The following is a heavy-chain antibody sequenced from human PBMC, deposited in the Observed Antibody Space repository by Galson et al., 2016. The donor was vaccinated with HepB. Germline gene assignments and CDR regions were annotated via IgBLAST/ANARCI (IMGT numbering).Heavy chain of an antibody. CDR2: IYSGGGS. J-gene: IGHJ6*02. D-gene: IGHD6-6*01. CDR1: GFSVTTTY. CDR3: ARARDNTREYHSLDV. V-gene: IGHV3-53*01. Sequence: SLRLSCAASGFSVTTTYMNWVRRAPGKGLEWVSIIYSGGGSFYADSVKGRFTVSRDDSHVYLQMNSLRAEETAIYYCARARDNTREYHSLDVWAKGPRSPSP.